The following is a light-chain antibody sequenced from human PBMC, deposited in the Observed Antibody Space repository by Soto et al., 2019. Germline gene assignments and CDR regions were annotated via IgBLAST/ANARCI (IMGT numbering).Light chain of an antibody. J-gene: IGLJ2*01. CDR2: DVN. CDR3: CSYAGSYSVV. Sequence: QSALTQPRSVSGSPGQSVTISCTGTSSDVGGYNYVSWYQQHPGKAPKVMIYDVNKRPSGVPDRFSGSKSGNTASLTISGLQADDEADYYCCSYAGSYSVVFGGGTKLTVL. V-gene: IGLV2-11*01. CDR1: SSDVGGYNY.